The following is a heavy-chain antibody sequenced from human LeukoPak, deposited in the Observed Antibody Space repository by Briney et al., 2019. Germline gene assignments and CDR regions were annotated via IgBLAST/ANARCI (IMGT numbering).Heavy chain of an antibody. Sequence: SETLSLTCTVSGGSISSSSYYWSWIRQPPGKGLEWIGYIYYNGDTNYNPSLKSRVTISLDTSKNQFSLKLSSVTAADTAVYYCAREAYYGAGSNWFDPWGQGTLVTVSS. D-gene: IGHD3-10*01. CDR1: GGSISSSSYY. CDR3: AREAYYGAGSNWFDP. CDR2: IYYNGDT. V-gene: IGHV4-61*01. J-gene: IGHJ5*02.